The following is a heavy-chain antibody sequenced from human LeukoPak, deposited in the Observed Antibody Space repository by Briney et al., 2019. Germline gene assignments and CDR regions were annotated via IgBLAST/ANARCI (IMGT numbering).Heavy chain of an antibody. Sequence: GGSLRLSCAASAFTFSSYSMNWVRQAPGKGLEWVSHISSTSSTIYYADSVKGRFTISRDNSKNTLYLQMNSLRAEDTAVYYCARDGRYCISTSCYRGDGFDYWGQGALVTVSS. CDR1: AFTFSSYS. V-gene: IGHV3-48*01. D-gene: IGHD2-2*01. CDR2: ISSTSSTI. J-gene: IGHJ4*02. CDR3: ARDGRYCISTSCYRGDGFDY.